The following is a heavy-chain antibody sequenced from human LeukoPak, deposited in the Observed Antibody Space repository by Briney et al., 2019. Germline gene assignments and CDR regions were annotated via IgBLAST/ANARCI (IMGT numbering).Heavy chain of an antibody. CDR2: IYYSGST. CDR3: ATGDYDSRAFDY. J-gene: IGHJ4*02. D-gene: IGHD3-22*01. V-gene: IGHV4-59*01. CDR1: GGSISSYY. Sequence: PSETLSLTCTVSGGSISSYYWSWIRQSPGKGLEWIGYIYYSGSTNYNPSLKSRVTISVDTSKNQFSLKLSSVTAADTAVYYCATGDYDSRAFDYWGQGTLVTVSS.